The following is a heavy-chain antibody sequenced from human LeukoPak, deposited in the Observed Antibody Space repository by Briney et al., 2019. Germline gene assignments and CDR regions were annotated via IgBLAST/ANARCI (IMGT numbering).Heavy chain of an antibody. D-gene: IGHD3-3*01. CDR3: ARSGRLRFLEWLLYVDY. J-gene: IGHJ4*02. Sequence: SETLSLTCTVSGGSISSSSCYWGWIRQPPGKGLEWIGSIYYSGSTYYNPSLKSRVTISVDTSKNQFSLKLSSVTAADTAVYYCARSGRLRFLEWLLYVDYWGQGTLVTVSS. CDR2: IYYSGST. V-gene: IGHV4-39*01. CDR1: GGSISSSSCY.